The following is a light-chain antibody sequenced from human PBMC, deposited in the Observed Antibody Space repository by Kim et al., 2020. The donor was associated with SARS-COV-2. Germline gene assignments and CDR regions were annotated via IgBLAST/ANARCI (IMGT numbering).Light chain of an antibody. CDR2: AAS. V-gene: IGKV1-39*01. CDR3: QQSYSTPRT. J-gene: IGKJ1*01. CDR1: QSISRY. Sequence: GDRVTITCRASQSISRYLNWYLQKPGKAPKLLIYAASSLQGGVPSRFSGSGSGTDFTLTISSLQPEDFATYYCQQSYSTPRTFGQGTKVDIK.